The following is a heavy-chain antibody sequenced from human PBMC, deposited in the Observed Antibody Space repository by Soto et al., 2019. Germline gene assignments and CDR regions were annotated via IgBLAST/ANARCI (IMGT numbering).Heavy chain of an antibody. CDR3: AREKAESVNAYYGSGRYNWFDP. CDR2: IYYSGST. CDR1: GGSISSYY. D-gene: IGHD3-10*01. J-gene: IGHJ5*02. Sequence: SETLSLTCTVSGGSISSYYWSWIRQPPGKGLEWIGYIYYSGSTNYNPALKIRVTISVNTSKNQFSLKQSSVTAADTAVYYCAREKAESVNAYYGSGRYNWFDPWGQGTLVTVSS. V-gene: IGHV4-59*01.